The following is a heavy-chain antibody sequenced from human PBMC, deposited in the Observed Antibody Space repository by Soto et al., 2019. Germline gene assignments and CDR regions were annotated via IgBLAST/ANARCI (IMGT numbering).Heavy chain of an antibody. CDR2: IYPGDSDT. D-gene: IGHD3-10*01. Sequence: PGESLKISCKGSGYSFTSYWIGWVRQMPGKGLEWMGIIYPGDSDTRYSPSFQGQVTISADRSISTACLQWSSLKASDTAMYYCARAVYGSGSYYPYYYYYMDVWGKGTTVTVSS. CDR1: GYSFTSYW. V-gene: IGHV5-51*01. J-gene: IGHJ6*03. CDR3: ARAVYGSGSYYPYYYYYMDV.